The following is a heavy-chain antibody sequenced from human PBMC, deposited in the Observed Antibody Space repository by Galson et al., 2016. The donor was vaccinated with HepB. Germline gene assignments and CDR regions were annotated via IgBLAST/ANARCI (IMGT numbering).Heavy chain of an antibody. V-gene: IGHV3-23*01. CDR1: GFTFSSFA. CDR3: AKYNVGDQVVLGFGF. J-gene: IGHJ4*02. D-gene: IGHD3-10*01. CDR2: ISGSGDTT. Sequence: SLRLSCAASGFTFSSFAMTWVRQAPGKGLEWVSLISGSGDTTYYTDSVKGRFTISRDNSKNTLYLQMNSLRAEDTAVYYCAKYNVGDQVVLGFGFWGRGTLVTASS.